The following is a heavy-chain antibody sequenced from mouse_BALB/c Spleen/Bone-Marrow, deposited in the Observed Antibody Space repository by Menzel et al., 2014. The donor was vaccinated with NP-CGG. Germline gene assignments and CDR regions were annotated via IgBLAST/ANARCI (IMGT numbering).Heavy chain of an antibody. CDR1: GFDFSRYW. V-gene: IGHV4-1*02. J-gene: IGHJ3*01. CDR2: INPDSSTI. CDR3: ARLGYYGGFAY. Sequence: EVQLQQSGGGLVQPGGFLKLSCAASGFDFSRYWMSWVRQAPGKGLEWIGEINPDSSTINYTPSLKDKFIISRHNAKNTLYLQMSKVRSEDTALYYCARLGYYGGFAYWGQGTLVTVSA. D-gene: IGHD2-3*01.